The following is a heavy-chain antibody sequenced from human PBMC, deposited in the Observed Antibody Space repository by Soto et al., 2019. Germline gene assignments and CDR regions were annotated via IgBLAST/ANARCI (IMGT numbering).Heavy chain of an antibody. CDR1: GYTFTSYG. CDR3: ARDFNDSSGYYYVWFDY. V-gene: IGHV1-18*04. D-gene: IGHD3-22*01. CDR2: ISAYNGNT. Sequence: ASVKVSCKASGYTFTSYGISWVRQAPGQGLEWMGWISAYNGNTNYAQKLQGRVTMTTDTSTSTAYMELRSLRSDDTAVYYCARDFNDSSGYYYVWFDYWGQGTPVTVSS. J-gene: IGHJ4*02.